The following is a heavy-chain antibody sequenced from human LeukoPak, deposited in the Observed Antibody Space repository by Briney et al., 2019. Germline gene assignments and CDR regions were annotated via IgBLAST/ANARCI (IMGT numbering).Heavy chain of an antibody. V-gene: IGHV1-2*06. J-gene: IGHJ4*02. CDR3: AREHSSGWAYFDY. D-gene: IGHD6-19*01. CDR2: INPNSGGT. Sequence: ASVKVSCKASGYTFTGYYMHWVRQAPGQGLEWMGRINPNSGGTNYAQKFQGRVTMTRDTSISTAYMELSRLRSDDTAVYYCAREHSSGWAYFDYWGQGTLVTVSS. CDR1: GYTFTGYY.